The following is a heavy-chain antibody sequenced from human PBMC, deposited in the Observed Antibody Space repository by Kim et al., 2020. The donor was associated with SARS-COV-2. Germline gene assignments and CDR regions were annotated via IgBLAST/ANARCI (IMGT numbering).Heavy chain of an antibody. V-gene: IGHV5-51*01. CDR3: ARQRGYYYYYMDV. D-gene: IGHD3-10*01. Sequence: YSPSFKGPVTISADKSIRTAYLQWSSLKASDTAMYYCARQRGYYYYYMDVWGKGTTVTVSS. J-gene: IGHJ6*03.